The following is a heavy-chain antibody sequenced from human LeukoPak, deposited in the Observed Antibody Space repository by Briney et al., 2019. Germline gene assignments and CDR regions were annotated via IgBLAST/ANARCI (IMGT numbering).Heavy chain of an antibody. CDR3: AVGITILGVAASFDS. J-gene: IGHJ4*02. D-gene: IGHD3-3*01. CDR2: IDHRGTA. V-gene: IGHV4-34*01. Sequence: PSDTLSLTCAVYGASYNAYYWSWIRQPPGKGLEWIGDIDHRGTATYNPSLKSRLSISADASKNQFSLKLNSVTDADTAVYYCAVGITILGVAASFDSWGQGNLVIVSS. CDR1: GASYNAYY.